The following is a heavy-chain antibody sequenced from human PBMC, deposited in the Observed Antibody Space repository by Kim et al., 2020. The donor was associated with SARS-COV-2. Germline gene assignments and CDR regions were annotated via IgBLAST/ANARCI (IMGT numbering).Heavy chain of an antibody. Sequence: SVKGRFTISRDNAKNSRYLQMNSLRDEDTAVYYCAGGKGNRINYSYGMDVWGQGTTVTVSS. CDR3: AGGKGNRINYSYGMDV. D-gene: IGHD6-13*01. J-gene: IGHJ6*02. V-gene: IGHV3-48*02.